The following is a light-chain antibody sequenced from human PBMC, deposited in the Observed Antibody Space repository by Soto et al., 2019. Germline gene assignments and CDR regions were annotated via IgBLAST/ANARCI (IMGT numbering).Light chain of an antibody. CDR1: SSNIESHS. CDR3: ATWDDGVNGVL. CDR2: SND. Sequence: QSVLTQPPSASGTPGQRVSISCSGSSSNIESHSVDWYQHFPGTAPKLVINSNDQRPSGVPDRFSGSKSGTSASLAISGLHAEDEADYYCATWDDGVNGVLFGGGTKLTVL. V-gene: IGLV1-44*01. J-gene: IGLJ2*01.